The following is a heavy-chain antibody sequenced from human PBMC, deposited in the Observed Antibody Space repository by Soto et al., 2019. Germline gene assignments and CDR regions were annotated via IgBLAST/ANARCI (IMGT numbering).Heavy chain of an antibody. V-gene: IGHV4-34*01. D-gene: IGHD2-2*01. CDR2: INHSGST. J-gene: IGHJ4*02. Sequence: ETLCLTCAVYGVSFSGYYWRGIRQPPGKGLEWIGEINHSGSTKYNPSLKSRVTISVDPSKHQFSLKLSSVTAADSAVYYCARRSVNRAIDYWGQGTLVTVSS. CDR3: ARRSVNRAIDY. CDR1: GVSFSGYY.